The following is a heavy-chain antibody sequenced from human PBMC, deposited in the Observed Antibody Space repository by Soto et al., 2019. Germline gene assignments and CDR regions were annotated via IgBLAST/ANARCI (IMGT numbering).Heavy chain of an antibody. V-gene: IGHV1-2*02. D-gene: IGHD2-15*01. CDR1: GYTFTGYY. J-gene: IGHJ4*02. CDR2: INPNSGGT. Sequence: PSVKVSCKASGYTFTGYYMHWVRQAPGQGLEWMGWINPNSGGTNYAQKFQGRVTMTRDTSISTAYMELRSVTAADTAVYYCARDGGYFDYWGQGTLVTVSS. CDR3: ARDGGYFDY.